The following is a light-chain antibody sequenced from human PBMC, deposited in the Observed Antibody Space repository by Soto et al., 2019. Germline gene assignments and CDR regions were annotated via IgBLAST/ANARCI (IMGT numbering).Light chain of an antibody. J-gene: IGKJ4*01. Sequence: EIVMPQSPATLSVSPGERANLSRRASHSMSNSNLAWYQHKPGQAPRLLIYGATNRATGTPDRFSGSGSGTDFILTSNRLEPEDFAVYYCQEFASNFGGGTRVDI. CDR2: GAT. V-gene: IGKV3-20*01. CDR1: HSMSNSN. CDR3: QEFASN.